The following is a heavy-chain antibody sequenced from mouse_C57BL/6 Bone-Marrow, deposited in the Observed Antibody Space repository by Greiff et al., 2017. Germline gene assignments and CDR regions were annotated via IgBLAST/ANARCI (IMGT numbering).Heavy chain of an antibody. V-gene: IGHV1-61*01. CDR3: ARSRGTAQANYAMDY. CDR1: GYTFTSYW. Sequence: QVQLQQPGAELVRPGSSVKLSCKASGYTFTSYWMDWVKQRPGQGLEWIGNIYPSDSETHYNQKFKDKATLTVDKSSSTAYMQLSSLTSEDSAVYYCARSRGTAQANYAMDYWGQGTSVTVS. D-gene: IGHD3-2*02. CDR2: IYPSDSET. J-gene: IGHJ4*01.